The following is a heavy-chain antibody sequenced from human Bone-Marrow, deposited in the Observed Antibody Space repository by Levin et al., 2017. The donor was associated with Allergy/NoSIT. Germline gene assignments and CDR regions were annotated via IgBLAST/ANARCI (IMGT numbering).Heavy chain of an antibody. CDR2: IDYTGDT. J-gene: IGHJ6*02. CDR1: GGPISSGGYY. CDR3: ARDNDLSRFGFYYGMDV. V-gene: IGHV4-31*01. D-gene: IGHD2-21*02. Sequence: LRLSCTVSGGPISSGGYYWTWIRQHPGTGLEWIGHIDYTGDTHYNPSLKSQFSISLDTARNQFSLKLTSVTAADTAVYYCARDNDLSRFGFYYGMDVWGQGTTVTVSS.